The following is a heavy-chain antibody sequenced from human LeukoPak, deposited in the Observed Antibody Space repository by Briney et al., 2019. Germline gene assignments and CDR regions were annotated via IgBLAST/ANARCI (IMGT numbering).Heavy chain of an antibody. Sequence: SETLSLTCTVSGGSISSYYWSWIRQPAGKGLEWIGRIYTGGSTNYNPSLKSRVTMSVDTSKNQFSLKLSSVTAADTAVYYCATRDYYDSSGYLHFDYWGQGTLVTVSS. CDR3: ATRDYYDSSGYLHFDY. CDR1: GGSISSYY. D-gene: IGHD3-22*01. CDR2: IYTGGST. J-gene: IGHJ4*02. V-gene: IGHV4-4*07.